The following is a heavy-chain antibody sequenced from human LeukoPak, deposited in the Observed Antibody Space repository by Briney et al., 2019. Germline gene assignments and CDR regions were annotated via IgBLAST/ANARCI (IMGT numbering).Heavy chain of an antibody. V-gene: IGHV6-1*01. CDR1: GDXVSSNSGA. D-gene: IGHD4-17*01. CDR3: ARGAATTGFDY. Sequence: SQTLSLTCAISGDXVSSNSGAWNWIRQSPSRGLEWLGRTYFRSQWYNDYAVSVKSRITINPDTSKNQFSLQLNSVTPDDTAVYYCARGAATTGFDYWGQGTQVTVSS. J-gene: IGHJ4*02. CDR2: TYFRSQWYN.